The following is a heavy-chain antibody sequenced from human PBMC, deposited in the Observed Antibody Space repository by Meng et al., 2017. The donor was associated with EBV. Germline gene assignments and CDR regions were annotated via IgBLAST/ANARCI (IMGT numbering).Heavy chain of an antibody. CDR3: ARIAAAGRFDY. D-gene: IGHD6-13*01. J-gene: IGHJ4*02. Sequence: QITLKESCPPLVKPPHTLTLTCTFSGFSLSTSGVGVGLIRQPPGTALEWLALIYWDDDKRYSPSLKSRLTITKDTSKNQVVLTMTNMDPVDTATYYCARIAAAGRFDYWGQGTLVTVSS. CDR1: GFSLSTSGVG. CDR2: IYWDDDK. V-gene: IGHV2-5*02.